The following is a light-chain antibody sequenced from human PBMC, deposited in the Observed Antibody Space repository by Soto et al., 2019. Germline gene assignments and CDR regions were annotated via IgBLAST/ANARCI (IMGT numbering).Light chain of an antibody. V-gene: IGKV3-20*01. J-gene: IGKJ2*01. CDR1: QSVNSRY. Sequence: ESMLTQSPGTLSLSPGERATLSCRASQSVNSRYLTWYQQKPGQALRLLIYGASIRATGVPDRFSGSGSGTDFTLTISRLEPEDFAVYYCQQFGDSPPAFTFGQGTKLEI. CDR2: GAS. CDR3: QQFGDSPPAFT.